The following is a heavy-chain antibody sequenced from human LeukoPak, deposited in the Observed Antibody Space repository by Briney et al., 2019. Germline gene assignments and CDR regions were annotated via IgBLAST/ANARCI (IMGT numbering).Heavy chain of an antibody. V-gene: IGHV4-34*01. CDR2: INDSGSS. Sequence: SETLSLTCAVYGGSFSGYYWIWIRQSPGKGLEWIGGINDSGSSNYHPSLKSRVTISLDTSKTQFSLKLTSVTSADTAVYFCARYVPDYGDYSGGFDIWGQGTMVTVSS. CDR1: GGSFSGYY. D-gene: IGHD4-17*01. CDR3: ARYVPDYGDYSGGFDI. J-gene: IGHJ3*02.